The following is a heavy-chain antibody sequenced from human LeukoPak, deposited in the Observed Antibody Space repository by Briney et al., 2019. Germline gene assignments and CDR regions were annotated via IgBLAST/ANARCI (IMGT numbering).Heavy chain of an antibody. V-gene: IGHV3-7*01. CDR1: GLSIRNFW. CDR3: VTDGDKWNDFEY. D-gene: IGHD1-1*01. CDR2: IDKDGNEI. J-gene: IGHJ4*02. Sequence: GGSLRLSCAASGLSIRNFWMHWVRQAPGKGLEWVAIIDKDGNEIKYADSVKGRFTLSRDNAKNSVYLQMNSLTTEDTALYYCVTDGDKWNDFEYWGQGTLVTVSS.